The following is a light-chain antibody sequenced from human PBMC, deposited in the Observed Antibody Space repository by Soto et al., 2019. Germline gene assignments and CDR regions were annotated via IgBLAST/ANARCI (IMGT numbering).Light chain of an antibody. CDR3: QHYNIYSPWT. CDR1: QSINAW. Sequence: IQMTRSASTLSASVGGRVTLTCRASQSINAWLAWYQQKPGKAPKLMVYDASSLQSGVPSRFSGSGSGTEFTLTISGLQPDDFATYYCQHYNIYSPWTFGQGTKVDIK. V-gene: IGKV1-5*01. J-gene: IGKJ1*01. CDR2: DAS.